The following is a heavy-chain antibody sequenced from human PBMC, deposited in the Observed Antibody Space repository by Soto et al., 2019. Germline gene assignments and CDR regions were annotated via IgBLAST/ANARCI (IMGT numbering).Heavy chain of an antibody. CDR1: GVTFSDYG. Sequence: QVQLVESGGGVAQPGRSLRLSCAVSGVTFSDYGMRWVRQAPGKGMEWVAVVSYDGSYKYYADSVKGRFTVSRDLSGNTLFLQMNSLRLGDTAVYFCAKEMYPRTVLDSSSPWGDYWGQGTLVAVSS. CDR3: AKEMYPRTVLDSSSPWGDY. J-gene: IGHJ4*02. D-gene: IGHD6-6*01. CDR2: VSYDGSYK. V-gene: IGHV3-30*18.